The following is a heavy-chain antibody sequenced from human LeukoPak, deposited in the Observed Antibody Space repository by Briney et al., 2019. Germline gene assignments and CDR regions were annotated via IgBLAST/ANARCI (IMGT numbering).Heavy chain of an antibody. V-gene: IGHV3-13*01. CDR2: IGTAGDT. J-gene: IGHJ4*02. CDR1: GFTFSSYD. Sequence: PGGSLRLSCAASGFTFSSYDMHWVRLTTGKGLEWVSAIGTAGDTYYPDSVKGRFTISRDNSKNTLYLQMNSLRVEDTATYYCAKVRAPSGWFNSDYWGQGTLVTVSS. CDR3: AKVRAPSGWFNSDY. D-gene: IGHD6-19*01.